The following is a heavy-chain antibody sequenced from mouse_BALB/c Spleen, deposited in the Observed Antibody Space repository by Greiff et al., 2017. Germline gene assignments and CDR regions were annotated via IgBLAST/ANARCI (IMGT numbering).Heavy chain of an antibody. V-gene: IGHV5-17*02. Sequence: EVKLMESGGGLVQPGGSRKLSCAASGFTFSSFGMHWVRQAPEKGLEWVAYISSGSSIIYYADTVKGRFTISRDNPKNTLFLQMTSLRSEDTAMYYCARDDGYYAMDYWGQGTSVTVSS. CDR1: GFTFSSFG. CDR2: ISSGSSII. J-gene: IGHJ4*01. D-gene: IGHD2-3*01. CDR3: ARDDGYYAMDY.